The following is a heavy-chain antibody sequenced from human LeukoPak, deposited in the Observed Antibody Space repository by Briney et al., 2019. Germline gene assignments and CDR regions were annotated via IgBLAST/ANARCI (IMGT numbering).Heavy chain of an antibody. D-gene: IGHD3-3*01. CDR3: ARGSGITIFGVAIPYYMDV. CDR1: GGSISSHY. CDR2: IYYSGST. J-gene: IGHJ6*03. Sequence: SETLSLTCTASGGSISSHYWSWIRQPPGKGLEWIGYIYYSGSTNYNPSLKSRVTISVDTSKNQFSLKLSSVTAADTAVYYCARGSGITIFGVAIPYYMDVWGKGTTVTASS. V-gene: IGHV4-59*11.